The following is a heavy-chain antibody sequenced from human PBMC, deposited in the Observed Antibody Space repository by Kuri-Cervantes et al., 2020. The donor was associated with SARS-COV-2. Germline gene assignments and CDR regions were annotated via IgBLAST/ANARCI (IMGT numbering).Heavy chain of an antibody. CDR3: AKGHNSGWHKPPIDY. CDR2: ISGNADFT. Sequence: GESLKISCAASGLTFDDYGMSWVRQAPGKGLEWVTLISGNADFTYYADSVKGRFTISRDNSKNTLYLQMDSLRAEDTAVYYCAKGHNSGWHKPPIDYWGQGALVTVSS. V-gene: IGHV3-23*01. D-gene: IGHD6-19*01. CDR1: GLTFDDYG. J-gene: IGHJ4*02.